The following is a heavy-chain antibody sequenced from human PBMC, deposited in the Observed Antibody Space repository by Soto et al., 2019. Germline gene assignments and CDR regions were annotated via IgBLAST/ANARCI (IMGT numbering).Heavy chain of an antibody. Sequence: PGGSLRLSCAASGFTFSDYYMSWIRQAPGKGLEWVSYISSSSSYTNYADSVKGRFTISRDNAKNSLYLQMNSLRAEDTAVYYCARGYDILTGYYPIDYWGQGTLVTVSS. CDR3: ARGYDILTGYYPIDY. CDR1: GFTFSDYY. J-gene: IGHJ4*02. D-gene: IGHD3-9*01. CDR2: ISSSSSYT. V-gene: IGHV3-11*06.